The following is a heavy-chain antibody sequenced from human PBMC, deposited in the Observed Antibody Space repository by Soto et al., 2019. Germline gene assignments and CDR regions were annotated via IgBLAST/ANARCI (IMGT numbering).Heavy chain of an antibody. CDR1: GFTFSSYW. Sequence: GGSLRLSCAASGFTFSSYWMHWVRQAPGKGLVWVSRINSDGSSTSYADSVKGRFTISRDNAKNTLYLQMNSLRAEDTAVYYCARDQGYDFWSGYYPARGYFDYWGQGTLVTVPS. CDR2: INSDGSST. D-gene: IGHD3-3*01. V-gene: IGHV3-74*01. CDR3: ARDQGYDFWSGYYPARGYFDY. J-gene: IGHJ4*02.